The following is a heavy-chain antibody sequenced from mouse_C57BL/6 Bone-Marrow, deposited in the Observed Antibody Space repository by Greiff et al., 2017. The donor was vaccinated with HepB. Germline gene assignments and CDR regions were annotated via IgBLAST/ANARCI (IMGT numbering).Heavy chain of an antibody. CDR3: ERSRDYYGSSYPRLLAMDY. D-gene: IGHD1-1*01. J-gene: IGHJ4*01. CDR2: IYPSDSET. Sequence: QVQLQQSGAELVRPGSSVKLSCKASGYTFTSYWMDWVKQRPGQGLEWIGNIYPSDSETHYNQKFKDKATLTVAKSSSTAYMQLSSLTSEDSAVYYCERSRDYYGSSYPRLLAMDYWGQGTSVTVSS. CDR1: GYTFTSYW. V-gene: IGHV1-61*01.